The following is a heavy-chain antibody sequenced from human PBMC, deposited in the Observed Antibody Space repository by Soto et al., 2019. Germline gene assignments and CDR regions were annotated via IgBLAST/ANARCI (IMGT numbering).Heavy chain of an antibody. J-gene: IGHJ4*02. CDR2: IQFSGTT. D-gene: IGHD5-18*01. CDR1: GDSTSSDY. Sequence: SLTCTVSGDSTSSDYWSWIRQPPGKGLEWIGYIQFSGTTTYNPSLKSRVTVSLDTSKSHFYLTLSSVTAADTAVYFCATVAGWRYSYGYFDFWGQGALVTSPQ. CDR3: ATVAGWRYSYGYFDF. V-gene: IGHV4-59*01.